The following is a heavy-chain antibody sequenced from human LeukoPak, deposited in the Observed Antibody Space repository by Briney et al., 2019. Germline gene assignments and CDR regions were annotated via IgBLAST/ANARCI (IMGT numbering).Heavy chain of an antibody. Sequence: SGPTLVNPTQTLTLTCTFSGFSLTTSGVGVGWIRQPPGKALEWLALIYWDDDKRYSPSLKSRLTITKDTSKNQVVLTMTNMDPVDTATYYCAHRPPYGSESTFDYWGQGTLVTVSS. CDR1: GFSLTTSGVG. J-gene: IGHJ4*02. CDR3: AHRPPYGSESTFDY. V-gene: IGHV2-5*02. CDR2: IYWDDDK. D-gene: IGHD3-10*01.